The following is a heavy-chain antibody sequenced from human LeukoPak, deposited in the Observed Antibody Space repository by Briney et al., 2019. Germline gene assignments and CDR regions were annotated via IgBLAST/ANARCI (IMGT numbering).Heavy chain of an antibody. CDR3: TTLWGIAVAGTFYYYMDV. V-gene: IGHV3-30*03. D-gene: IGHD6-19*01. CDR2: ISYDGSNK. Sequence: GSLRLSCAASGFTFSSYWMHWVRQAPGKGLEWVAVISYDGSNKYYADSVKGRFTISRDNPKDTLYLQMNSLSAEDTAVDYCTTLWGIAVAGTFYYYMDVWGKGTTVTISS. CDR1: GFTFSSYW. J-gene: IGHJ6*03.